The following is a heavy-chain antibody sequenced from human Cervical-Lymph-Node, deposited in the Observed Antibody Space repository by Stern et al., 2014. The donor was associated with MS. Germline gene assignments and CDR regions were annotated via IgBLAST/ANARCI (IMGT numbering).Heavy chain of an antibody. CDR3: AREDYDGSGHPYYYGLDV. J-gene: IGHJ6*02. CDR2: IFTSGST. CDR1: GGSIASSSYY. Sequence: QLQLQESGPGLVKPSQTLSLTCTVSGGSIASSSYYWSWIRQPAGKGLEWIGRIFTSGSTNDTPSLQSRISLPVDTSKNQFSLRLSSVTAADTAVYYCAREDYDGSGHPYYYGLDVWGQGTTVTVSS. D-gene: IGHD3-22*01. V-gene: IGHV4-61*02.